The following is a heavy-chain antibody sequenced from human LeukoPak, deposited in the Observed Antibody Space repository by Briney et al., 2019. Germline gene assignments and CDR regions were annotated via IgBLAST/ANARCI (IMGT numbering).Heavy chain of an antibody. CDR1: GGSISSGSYY. J-gene: IGHJ4*02. CDR2: IYTSGST. V-gene: IGHV4-61*02. Sequence: KPSETLSLTCTVSGGSISSGSYYWSWIRQPAGKGLEWIGRIYTSGSTNYNPSLKSRVTISVDTSKNQFSLKLSSVTAADTAVYYCAREPTVTTQLPEARDYWGQGTLVTVSS. D-gene: IGHD4-17*01. CDR3: AREPTVTTQLPEARDY.